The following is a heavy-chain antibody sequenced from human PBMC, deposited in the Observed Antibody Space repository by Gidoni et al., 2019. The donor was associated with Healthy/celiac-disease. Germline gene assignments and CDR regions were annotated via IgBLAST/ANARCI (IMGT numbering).Heavy chain of an antibody. CDR3: ARDDSSGYPYYYYGMDV. CDR2: ISYDGSNK. V-gene: IGHV3-30*04. J-gene: IGHJ6*02. Sequence: QVQLVESGGGVVQPGRSLRLSCAASGFTFRSYSMPWVRQAPGKGLEWVAVISYDGSNKYYADSVKGRFTISRDNSKNTLYLQMNSLGAEDTAVYYCARDDSSGYPYYYYGMDVWGQGTTVTVSS. CDR1: GFTFRSYS. D-gene: IGHD3-22*01.